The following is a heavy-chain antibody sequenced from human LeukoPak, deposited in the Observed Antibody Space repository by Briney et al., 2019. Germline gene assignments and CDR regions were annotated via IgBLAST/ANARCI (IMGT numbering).Heavy chain of an antibody. CDR1: GYTLTELS. V-gene: IGHV1-24*01. Sequence: ASVKVSCEVSGYTLTELSMHWVRQAPGKGLEWMGGFDPEDGETIYAQKFQGRVTMTEDTSTDTAYMELSSLRSEDTAVYYCATDYATLRAFDIWGQGTMVTVSS. CDR3: ATDYATLRAFDI. J-gene: IGHJ3*02. CDR2: FDPEDGET. D-gene: IGHD1-1*01.